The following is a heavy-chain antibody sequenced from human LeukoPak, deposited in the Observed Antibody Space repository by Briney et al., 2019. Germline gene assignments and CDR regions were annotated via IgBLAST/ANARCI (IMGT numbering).Heavy chain of an antibody. D-gene: IGHD2-21*02. V-gene: IGHV3-23*01. CDR2: ISGSGGST. Sequence: PGGSLRLSCAASGYTFSSYAMSWVRRAPGKGLEWVSAISGSGGSTYYADSVKGRFTISRDNSKNTLYLQMNSLRAEDTAVYYCAKEAGGYCGGDCLGAFDIWGQGTMVTVSS. J-gene: IGHJ3*02. CDR3: AKEAGGYCGGDCLGAFDI. CDR1: GYTFSSYA.